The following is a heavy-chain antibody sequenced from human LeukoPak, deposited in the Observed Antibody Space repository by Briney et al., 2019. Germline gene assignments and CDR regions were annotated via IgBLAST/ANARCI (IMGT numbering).Heavy chain of an antibody. J-gene: IGHJ4*02. CDR1: GFTFSSYS. V-gene: IGHV3-21*01. D-gene: IGHD6-19*01. CDR3: AREGTVASFDY. CDR2: ISSSSSYI. Sequence: GGSLRLSCAASGFTFSSYSMNWVRQAPGKGLEWVSSISSSSSYIYYADSVKGRFTISRDNAKNSLYLQMNSLGAEDTAVYYCAREGTVASFDYWGQGTLVTVSS.